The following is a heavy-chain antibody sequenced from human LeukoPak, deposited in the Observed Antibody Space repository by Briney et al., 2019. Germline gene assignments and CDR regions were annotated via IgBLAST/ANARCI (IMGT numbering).Heavy chain of an antibody. CDR2: IYYSGST. D-gene: IGHD4-11*01. V-gene: IGHV4-59*01. Sequence: PSETLSLTCTVSGGSISSYYWSWIRQPPGKGLEWIGYIYYSGSTNYNPSLKSRVTISVDTSKNQFSLKLSSVTAADTAVYYCARGIPADYSTSTWFDPWGQGTLVTVSS. CDR1: GGSISSYY. CDR3: ARGIPADYSTSTWFDP. J-gene: IGHJ5*02.